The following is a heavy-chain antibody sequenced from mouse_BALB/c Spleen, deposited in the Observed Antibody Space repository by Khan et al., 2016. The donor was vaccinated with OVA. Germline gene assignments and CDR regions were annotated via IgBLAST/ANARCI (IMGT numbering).Heavy chain of an antibody. V-gene: IGHV1-7*01. Sequence: VRLQQSGAELAKPGASVKMSCKASGYTFPSYWMHWIKQRPGQGLEWIGYINPTSGYPDYNQKFKDTATVTADKSSSTAYMQLSSLTSDDSAVYYCARDRIDYWGQGTALTVSS. CDR3: ARDRIDY. CDR2: INPTSGYP. CDR1: GYTFPSYW. J-gene: IGHJ2*01.